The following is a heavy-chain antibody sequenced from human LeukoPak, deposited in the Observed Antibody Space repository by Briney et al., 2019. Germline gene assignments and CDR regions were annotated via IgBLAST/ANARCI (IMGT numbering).Heavy chain of an antibody. CDR2: FDPEDGET. CDR3: ATARSVAGPFDY. J-gene: IGHJ4*02. CDR1: GYTLTELS. V-gene: IGHV1-24*01. D-gene: IGHD6-19*01. Sequence: ASVKVSCKVSGYTLTELSMHWVRQAPGKGLEWMGGFDPEDGETIYAQKFQGGVTMTEDTSTDTAYMELSSLRSEDTAMYYCATARSVAGPFDYWGQGTLVTVSS.